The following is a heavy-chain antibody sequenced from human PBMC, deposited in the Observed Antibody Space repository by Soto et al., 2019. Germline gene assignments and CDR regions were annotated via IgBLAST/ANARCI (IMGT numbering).Heavy chain of an antibody. V-gene: IGHV3-30-3*01. CDR1: GFTFSSYA. D-gene: IGHD6-13*01. CDR3: AGDIAYSSSWYVVGYDYYYGMDV. J-gene: IGHJ6*02. Sequence: QVQLVESGGGVVQPGRSLRLSCAASGFTFSSYAMHWVRQAPGKGLEWVAVISYDGSNKYYADSVKGRFTISRDNSKNTLYLHMKSPRAEDTAVYYCAGDIAYSSSWYVVGYDYYYGMDVWGQGTTVTVSS. CDR2: ISYDGSNK.